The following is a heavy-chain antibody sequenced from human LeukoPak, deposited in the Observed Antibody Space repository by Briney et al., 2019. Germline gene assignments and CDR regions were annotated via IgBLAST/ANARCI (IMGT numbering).Heavy chain of an antibody. CDR3: AKDLWSGPTGLDY. CDR1: GFTFSSYG. D-gene: IGHD3-3*01. Sequence: PGGSLRRSGAASGFTFSSYGMLWVPQAPGKGREGVAFIRYDGSNKYYADSVKGRFTIYRDNSKNTLYLQMNSLRAEDTAVYYCAKDLWSGPTGLDYWGQGTLVTVSS. V-gene: IGHV3-30*02. CDR2: IRYDGSNK. J-gene: IGHJ4*02.